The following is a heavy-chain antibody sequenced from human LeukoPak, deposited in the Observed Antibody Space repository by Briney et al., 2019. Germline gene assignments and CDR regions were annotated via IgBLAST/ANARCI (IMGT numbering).Heavy chain of an antibody. CDR2: IRSKANSYAT. J-gene: IGHJ6*02. CDR3: AKEEFSSWYQTYCYYGMDV. CDR1: GFTFSGSA. Sequence: GGSLRLSCAASGFTFSGSAMPWVRQASGKGLEWVGRIRSKANSYATAYAAAVKGRFTISRDDSKNTLYLQMNSLRAEDTAVYYCAKEEFSSWYQTYCYYGMDVWGQGTTVTVSS. V-gene: IGHV3-73*01. D-gene: IGHD6-13*01.